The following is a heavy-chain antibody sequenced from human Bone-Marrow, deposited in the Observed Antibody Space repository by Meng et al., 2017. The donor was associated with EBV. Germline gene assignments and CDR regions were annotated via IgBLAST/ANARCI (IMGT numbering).Heavy chain of an antibody. V-gene: IGHV4-4*02. D-gene: IGHD3-10*01. J-gene: IGHJ4*02. CDR3: ARYISGTIDY. Sequence: PGHVKPLWALSLTCGDAGGCNSASSGWSWLRQPPGKGLEWIGESDHSWSTDYNPSLKSRVTISIDKSKNQFSLKLSSVTAADTAVYYCARYISGTIDYWGQGTLVTVSS. CDR2: SDHSWST. CDR1: GGCNSASSG.